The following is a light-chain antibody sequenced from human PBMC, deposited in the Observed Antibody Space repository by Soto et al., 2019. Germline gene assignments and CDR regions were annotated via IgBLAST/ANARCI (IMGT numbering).Light chain of an antibody. CDR1: QSVSSN. V-gene: IGKV3-15*01. CDR3: QHYNNWPLLT. CDR2: GAS. J-gene: IGKJ4*01. Sequence: EIVMTQSPATLSVSAGERVTLSCRASQSVSSNLAWYQRKPGQAPRLLILGASTRSTGIPARFSGSWSGTEVTLPISSLQSEDFAVYYCQHYNNWPLLTFGGGTKVEIK.